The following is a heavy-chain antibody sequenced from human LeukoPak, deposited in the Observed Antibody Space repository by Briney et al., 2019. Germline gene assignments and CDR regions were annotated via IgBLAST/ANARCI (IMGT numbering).Heavy chain of an antibody. V-gene: IGHV3-30-3*02. D-gene: IGHD3-22*01. CDR3: AKSHGDIYDSSGYYFDY. J-gene: IGHJ4*02. Sequence: QPGGSLRLSCAASGFTFSRYALHWVRQAPGKGLEWVAVISSDGSNKYYAGSVEGRFTISRDNYNNTLLLQMNSLRAEDTAVYYCAKSHGDIYDSSGYYFDYWGQGTLVTVSS. CDR1: GFTFSRYA. CDR2: ISSDGSNK.